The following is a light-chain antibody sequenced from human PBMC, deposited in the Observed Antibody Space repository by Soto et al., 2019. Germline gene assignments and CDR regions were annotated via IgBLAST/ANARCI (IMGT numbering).Light chain of an antibody. J-gene: IGKJ4*01. CDR2: DTS. CDR3: QPYKNWPLT. Sequence: EIVMTQSPATLSVSPGERHTLSCRASQSVSNNYLAWYQHKPGQTPRLLIYDTSTRATGVPARFSGSRSGPEFTLTINSLQSEDFAIYYCQPYKNWPLTFGGGTKVDIK. CDR1: QSVSNN. V-gene: IGKV3-15*01.